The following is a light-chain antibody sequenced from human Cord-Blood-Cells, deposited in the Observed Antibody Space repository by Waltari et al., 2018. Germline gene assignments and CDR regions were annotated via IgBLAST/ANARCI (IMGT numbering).Light chain of an antibody. V-gene: IGLV1-40*01. CDR2: GNS. Sequence: QSVLTQPPSVSGAPGQRVTIPCTGSSSTIGAGYDVHWYQQLPGPAPKLLIYGNSHRPSGFPDRFSGSKSGTSASLAITGLQAEDEADYYCQSYDSSLSAWVFGGGTKLTVL. J-gene: IGLJ3*02. CDR3: QSYDSSLSAWV. CDR1: SSTIGAGYD.